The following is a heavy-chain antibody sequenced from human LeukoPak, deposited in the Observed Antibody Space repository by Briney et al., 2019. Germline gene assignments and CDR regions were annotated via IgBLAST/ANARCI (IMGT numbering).Heavy chain of an antibody. Sequence: GGSLRLSCAASGFTFSTYSMNWVRQAPGKGLEWVSVIYSGGSTDYADSVKGRFTISRETSKNTLYLQMNSLRVEDTAVYYCARSSHYDILTGYSEEDAFDIWGQGTMVTVSS. J-gene: IGHJ3*02. CDR3: ARSSHYDILTGYSEEDAFDI. CDR2: IYSGGST. V-gene: IGHV3-53*01. CDR1: GFTFSTYS. D-gene: IGHD3-9*01.